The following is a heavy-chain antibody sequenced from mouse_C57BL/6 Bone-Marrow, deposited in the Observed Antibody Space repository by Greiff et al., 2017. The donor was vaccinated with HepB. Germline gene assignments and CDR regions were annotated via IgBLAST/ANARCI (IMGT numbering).Heavy chain of an antibody. J-gene: IGHJ3*01. V-gene: IGHV5-16*01. CDR1: GFTFSDYY. CDR3: ARAAGDGNYPAWFAY. CDR2: INYDGSST. D-gene: IGHD2-1*01. Sequence: EVKLVESEGGLVQPGSSMKLSCTASGFTFSDYYMAWVRQVPEKGLEWVANINYDGSSTYYLDSLKSRFIISRDNAKNILYLQMSSLKSEDTATYYCARAAGDGNYPAWFAYWGQGTLVTVSA.